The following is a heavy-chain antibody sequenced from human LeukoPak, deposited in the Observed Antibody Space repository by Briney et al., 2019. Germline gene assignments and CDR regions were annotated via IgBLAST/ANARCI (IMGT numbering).Heavy chain of an antibody. CDR3: AITYYDILTGFDY. J-gene: IGHJ4*02. CDR1: GFTFSNAW. V-gene: IGHV4-38-2*01. Sequence: GSLRLSCSASGFTFSNAWMSWVRQVPGKGLEWIGSIYHSGSTYYNPSLKSRVTISVDTSKNQFSLKLSSVTAADTAVYYCAITYYDILTGFDYWGQGTLVTVSS. D-gene: IGHD3-9*01. CDR2: IYHSGST.